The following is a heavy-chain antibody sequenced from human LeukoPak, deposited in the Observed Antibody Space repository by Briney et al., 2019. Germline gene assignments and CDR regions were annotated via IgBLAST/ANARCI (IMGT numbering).Heavy chain of an antibody. J-gene: IGHJ4*02. D-gene: IGHD3-16*01. CDR2: LRGNGDT. V-gene: IGHV3-23*01. CDR3: AKASWVSSADAVL. CDR1: GFTFSSYA. Sequence: GGSLTLSCAASGFTFSSYAMSWVREAPARGLEWVSSLRGNGDTFYADSVKGRFTLSIDDSRNTVYLHLNNLRVEDTAVYYCAKASWVSSADAVLWGQGTVVTVSS.